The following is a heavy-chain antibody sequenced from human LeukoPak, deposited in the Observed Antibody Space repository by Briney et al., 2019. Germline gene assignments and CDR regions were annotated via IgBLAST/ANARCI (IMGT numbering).Heavy chain of an antibody. CDR3: ARGVTGRYCSSTSCHWRAWFDP. CDR1: GYSFTSYR. V-gene: IGHV1-18*01. CDR2: ISAYNGNT. J-gene: IGHJ5*02. Sequence: ASVKVSCKASGYSFTSYRIRWVRQAPGQGLEWMGWISAYNGNTNYAQKFQGRVTTTTDTSTSTAYMELSSLRSEDTAVYYCARGVTGRYCSSTSCHWRAWFDPWGQGTLVTVSS. D-gene: IGHD2-2*01.